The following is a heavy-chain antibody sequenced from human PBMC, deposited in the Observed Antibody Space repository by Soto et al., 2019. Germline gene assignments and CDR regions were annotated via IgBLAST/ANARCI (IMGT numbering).Heavy chain of an antibody. Sequence: GASVKVSCKASGYTFTSYGISWVRQAPGQGLEWMGWISAYNGNTNYAQKLQGRVTMTTDTSTSTAYMELRSLRSDDTAVYYCARDQDFWSGMGWFDPWGQGTLVTVSS. CDR3: ARDQDFWSGMGWFDP. J-gene: IGHJ5*02. V-gene: IGHV1-18*01. CDR1: GYTFTSYG. CDR2: ISAYNGNT. D-gene: IGHD3-3*01.